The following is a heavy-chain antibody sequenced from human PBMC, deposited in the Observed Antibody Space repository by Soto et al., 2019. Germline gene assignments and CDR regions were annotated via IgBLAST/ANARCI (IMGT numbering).Heavy chain of an antibody. Sequence: GGLLRVRRAAAEGTCKGYGRTWIRQEQGKGLEWVSGIRGSGVLASYADSVKGRFTISRDNSKNTLHLEMNSLRAEDTAVYYCVKLQEASGLLQSYIDSWGQGTPVTVSS. V-gene: IGHV3-23*01. CDR1: EGTCKGYG. CDR2: IRGSGVLA. J-gene: IGHJ4*02. D-gene: IGHD5-12*01. CDR3: VKLQEASGLLQSYIDS.